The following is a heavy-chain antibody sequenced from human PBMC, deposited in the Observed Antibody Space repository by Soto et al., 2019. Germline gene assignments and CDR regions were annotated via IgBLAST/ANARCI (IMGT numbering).Heavy chain of an antibody. J-gene: IGHJ4*02. CDR3: AKSGAEVAGRFDY. CDR1: GFTFSSYG. Sequence: GGSLRLSCASSGFTFSSYGMHLVRQAPGKGLEWVAVISYDGSNKYYADSVKGRFTISRDNSKNTLYLQMNSLRAEDTAVYYFAKSGAEVAGRFDYGGRGTLVTVSS. D-gene: IGHD6-19*01. CDR2: ISYDGSNK. V-gene: IGHV3-30*18.